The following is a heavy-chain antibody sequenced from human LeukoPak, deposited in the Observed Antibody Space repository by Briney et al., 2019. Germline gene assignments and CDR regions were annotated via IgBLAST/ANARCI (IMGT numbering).Heavy chain of an antibody. J-gene: IGHJ4*02. D-gene: IGHD6-6*01. CDR1: GGSFSDDD. CDR3: ARGSWQLAEEDY. V-gene: IGHV4-34*01. CDR2: INHSGST. Sequence: SETLSLTCAVYGGSFSDDDWTWVRQPPGKGLEWIGEINHSGSTNYNPSLKSRVTISIDTSKNSFSLKLSSVTAADTAVYYCARGSWQLAEEDYWGQGTLVTVSS.